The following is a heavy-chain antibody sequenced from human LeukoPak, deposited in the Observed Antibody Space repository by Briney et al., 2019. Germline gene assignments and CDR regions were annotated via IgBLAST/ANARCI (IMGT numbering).Heavy chain of an antibody. J-gene: IGHJ4*02. CDR3: ARGSAYYYDSSGLFDY. CDR2: IIPIFGTA. V-gene: IGHV1-69*13. Sequence: ASVKVSCKASGGTFSSYAISWVRQAPGQGLEWMGGIIPIFGTANYAQKFQSRVTITADESTSTAYMELSSLRSEDTAVYYCARGSAYYYDSSGLFDYWGQGTLVTVS. CDR1: GGTFSSYA. D-gene: IGHD3-22*01.